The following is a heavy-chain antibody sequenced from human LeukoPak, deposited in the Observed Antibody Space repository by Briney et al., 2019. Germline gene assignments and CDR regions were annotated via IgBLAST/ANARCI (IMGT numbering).Heavy chain of an antibody. CDR3: ARETYYDSSGYYWSYYYYMDV. Sequence: ASVKVSCKASGYTFTGYYMHWVRQAPGQGLEWMGWINPNSGGTNYAQKLQGRVTMTTDTSTSTAYMELRSLRSDDTAVYYCARETYYDSSGYYWSYYYYMDVWGKGTTVTISS. CDR2: INPNSGGT. D-gene: IGHD3-22*01. CDR1: GYTFTGYY. J-gene: IGHJ6*03. V-gene: IGHV1-2*02.